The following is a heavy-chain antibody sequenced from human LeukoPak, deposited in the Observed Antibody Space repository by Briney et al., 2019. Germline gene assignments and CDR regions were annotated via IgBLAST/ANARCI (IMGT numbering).Heavy chain of an antibody. CDR2: IDPSDSYT. J-gene: IGHJ4*02. CDR3: ARLGQWPAPIDY. D-gene: IGHD6-19*01. V-gene: IGHV5-10-1*01. Sequence: GKSLKISCKGSGYSFTSYWISWVRQMPGKGLEWMGRIDPSDSYTNYSPSFQGHVTISADKSISTAYLQWSSLKASDTAMYYCARLGQWPAPIDYWGQGTLVTVSS. CDR1: GYSFTSYW.